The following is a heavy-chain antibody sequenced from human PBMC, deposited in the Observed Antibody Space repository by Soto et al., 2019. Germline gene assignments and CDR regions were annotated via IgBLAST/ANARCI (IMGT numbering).Heavy chain of an antibody. CDR3: ARTDAAGTYYFDY. CDR1: GGSFSGYY. Sequence: SETLSLTCAVYGGSFSGYYWSWIRQPPGKGLEWIGEIYHSGSTNYSPSLKSRVTISVDKSKNQFSLKLSSVTAADTAVYYCARTDAAGTYYFDYWGQGTLVTVSS. CDR2: IYHSGST. V-gene: IGHV4-34*01. J-gene: IGHJ4*02. D-gene: IGHD1-1*01.